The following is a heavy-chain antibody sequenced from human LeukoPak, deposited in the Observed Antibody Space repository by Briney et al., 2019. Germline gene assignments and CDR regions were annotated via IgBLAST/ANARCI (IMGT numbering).Heavy chain of an antibody. V-gene: IGHV4-59*01. CDR2: IYYSGST. CDR3: ARTVAAAGLGYFGY. J-gene: IGHJ4*02. Sequence: SETLSLTCTVSGGSISSYYWSWIRQPPGKGQEWIGYIYYSGSTNYNPSLKSRVTISVDTSKNQFSLKLSSVTAADTAVYYCARTVAAAGLGYFGYWGQGTLVTVSS. D-gene: IGHD6-13*01. CDR1: GGSISSYY.